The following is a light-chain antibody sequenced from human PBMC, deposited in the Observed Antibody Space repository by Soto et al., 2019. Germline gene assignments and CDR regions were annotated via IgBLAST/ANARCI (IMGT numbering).Light chain of an antibody. J-gene: IGKJ3*01. CDR1: QLVVNSY. CDR2: GAL. CDR3: QLFGRSPT. Sequence: IALTQSPGTLSLSPGERATLSCSASQLVVNSYLHWDQHKPGQAHRLLISGALTRATSVPARFSGSGSGTDFTLTISRLEPEDCAVYYCQLFGRSPTFGPGTKVDIK. V-gene: IGKV3-20*01.